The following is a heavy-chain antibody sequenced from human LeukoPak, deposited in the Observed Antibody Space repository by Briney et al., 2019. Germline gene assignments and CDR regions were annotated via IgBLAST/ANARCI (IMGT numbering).Heavy chain of an antibody. CDR1: GFTFSSYD. CDR3: ARARVGGYSSGWQVVYFDY. V-gene: IGHV3-13*05. D-gene: IGHD6-25*01. CDR2: IGTAGDP. Sequence: AGGSLRLSCAASGFTFSSYDMHWVRQATGKGLEWVSAIGTAGDPYYPGSVKGRFTISRENAKNSLYLQMNSLRAGDTAVYYCARARVGGYSSGWQVVYFDYWGQGTLVTVSS. J-gene: IGHJ4*02.